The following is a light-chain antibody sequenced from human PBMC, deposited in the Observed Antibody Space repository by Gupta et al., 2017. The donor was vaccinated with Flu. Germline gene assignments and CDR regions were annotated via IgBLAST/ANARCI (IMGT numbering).Light chain of an antibody. J-gene: IGKJ4*01. CDR1: QIISNY. CDR3: QQSYSIPRT. Sequence: DIQMTQSPSSLSASLGDRVTITCRASQIISNYLNWFQQRPGKAPKLLIYAASSLQSGVPSRFSGSGSGTDFTLSISSLQTEDFATYYCQQSYSIPRTFGGGTKVEIK. V-gene: IGKV1-39*01. CDR2: AAS.